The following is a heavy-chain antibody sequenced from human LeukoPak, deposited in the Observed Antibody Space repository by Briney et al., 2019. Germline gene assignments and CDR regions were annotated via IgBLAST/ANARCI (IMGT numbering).Heavy chain of an antibody. Sequence: GGSLRLSCEASTFTFTPGWVSWVRQAPGKGLEWVAMMKRDGGEKQYVDSVRGRFTISRDNAKNSLYLQMDSLRDEDTAVYYCASLDTAHPSGVHWGQGTLVTVSS. CDR3: ASLDTAHPSGVH. V-gene: IGHV3-7*01. CDR2: MKRDGGEK. CDR1: TFTFTPGW. D-gene: IGHD5-18*01. J-gene: IGHJ4*02.